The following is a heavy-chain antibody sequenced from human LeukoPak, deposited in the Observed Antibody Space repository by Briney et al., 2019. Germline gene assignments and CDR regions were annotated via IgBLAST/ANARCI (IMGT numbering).Heavy chain of an antibody. J-gene: IGHJ5*02. D-gene: IGHD3-22*01. CDR1: GFTFSTYW. CDR3: ARVKTQDPLRDYYDSSGYFKGISWFDP. CDR2: ISSSSSYI. V-gene: IGHV3-21*01. Sequence: PGGSLRLSCAASGFTFSTYWMHWVRQAPGKGLEWVSSISSSSSYIYYADSVKGRFTISRDSAKNSLYLQMNSLRAEDTAVYYCARVKTQDPLRDYYDSSGYFKGISWFDPWGQGTLVTVSS.